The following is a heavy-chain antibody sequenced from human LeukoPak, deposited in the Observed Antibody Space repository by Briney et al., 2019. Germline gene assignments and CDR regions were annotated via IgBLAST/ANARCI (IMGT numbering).Heavy chain of an antibody. Sequence: SETLSLTCAVYSGSFSGYYWSWIRQPPGKGLEWIGEINHSGSTNYNPSLKSRVTISVDTSKNQFSLKLSSVTAADTAVYYCALSGWYGSFDYWGQGTLVTVSS. D-gene: IGHD6-19*01. V-gene: IGHV4-34*01. CDR1: SGSFSGYY. CDR2: INHSGST. CDR3: ALSGWYGSFDY. J-gene: IGHJ4*02.